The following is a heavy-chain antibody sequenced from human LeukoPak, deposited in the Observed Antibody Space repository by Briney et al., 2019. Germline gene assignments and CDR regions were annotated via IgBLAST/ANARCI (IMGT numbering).Heavy chain of an antibody. J-gene: IGHJ5*02. D-gene: IGHD4-17*01. Sequence: GGSLRLSCAASGFTFSSFAMHWVRQAPGKGLEWVADTWYNGSNKYYAESVRGRFTISRDNSENTLYLQMNSLRVENTAVYYCSRGGYGDYNNWFDPWGQGTLVIVSS. V-gene: IGHV3-33*01. CDR1: GFTFSSFA. CDR3: SRGGYGDYNNWFDP. CDR2: TWYNGSNK.